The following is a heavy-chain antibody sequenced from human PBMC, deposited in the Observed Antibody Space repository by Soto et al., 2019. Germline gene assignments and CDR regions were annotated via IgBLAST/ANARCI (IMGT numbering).Heavy chain of an antibody. V-gene: IGHV1-18*01. D-gene: IGHD2-8*01. Sequence: GASVKVSCKASGYTFTSYGISWVRQAPGQGLEWMGWISAYNGNTNYAQKLQGRATMTTDTSTSTAYMELRSLRSDDTAVYYCARVQKEVKVYAPYDYWGQGTLVTVSS. CDR1: GYTFTSYG. J-gene: IGHJ4*02. CDR3: ARVQKEVKVYAPYDY. CDR2: ISAYNGNT.